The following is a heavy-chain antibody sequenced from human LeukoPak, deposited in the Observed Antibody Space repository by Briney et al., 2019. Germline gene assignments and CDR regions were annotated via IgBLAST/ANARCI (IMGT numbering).Heavy chain of an antibody. D-gene: IGHD1/OR15-1a*01. CDR1: GGSISSYY. V-gene: IGHV4-59*01. CDR3: ARGTRTFDY. CDR2: IYYSGST. Sequence: SETLSLTCTVSGGSISSYYWSWIRQPPGKGLEWIGYIYYSGSTNYNPSLKSRVTISVDTSKNQFSLKLSSVTAADTAVYYCARGTRTFDYWGQGTLVTVSS. J-gene: IGHJ4*02.